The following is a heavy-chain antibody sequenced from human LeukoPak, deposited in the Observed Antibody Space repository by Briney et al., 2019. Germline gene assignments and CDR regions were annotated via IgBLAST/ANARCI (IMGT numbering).Heavy chain of an antibody. D-gene: IGHD5-24*01. V-gene: IGHV3-23*01. CDR2: ISGSGGST. CDR1: GFTFSSYA. J-gene: IGHJ4*02. Sequence: GGSLRLSCAASGFTFSSYAMSWVRQAPGKGLEWVSAISGSGGSTYYADSVKGRFTISRDNSKNTLCLQMNSLRAEDTAVYYCAKRDGYNYAPGNFDYWGQGTLVTVSS. CDR3: AKRDGYNYAPGNFDY.